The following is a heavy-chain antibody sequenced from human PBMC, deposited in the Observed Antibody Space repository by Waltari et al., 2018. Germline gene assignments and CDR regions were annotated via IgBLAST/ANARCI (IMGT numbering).Heavy chain of an antibody. CDR3: TRNPGY. Sequence: EVQVVESGGGLVQPGGSMKLSGDASAFSFTAYWLDWVRQAPGKGLVWVSRMKTDGTSITYADSVKGRFTISRDSAKNTYYLQMNSLRAEDTAVYYCTRNPGYWGQGTLVTVSS. J-gene: IGHJ4*02. CDR1: AFSFTAYW. CDR2: MKTDGTSI. V-gene: IGHV3-74*02.